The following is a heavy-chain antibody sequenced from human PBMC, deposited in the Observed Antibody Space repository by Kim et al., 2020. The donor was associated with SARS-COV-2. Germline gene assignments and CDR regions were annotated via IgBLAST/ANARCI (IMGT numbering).Heavy chain of an antibody. CDR3: AKNRAAMVRGVVTYPYYFDY. Sequence: GGSLRLSCAASGFTFSSYAMSWVRQAPGKGLEWVSAISGSGGSTYYADSVKGRFTISRDNSKNTLYLQMNSLRAEDTAVYYCAKNRAAMVRGVVTYPYYFDYWGQGTLVTVSS. CDR1: GFTFSSYA. D-gene: IGHD3-10*01. V-gene: IGHV3-23*01. CDR2: ISGSGGST. J-gene: IGHJ4*02.